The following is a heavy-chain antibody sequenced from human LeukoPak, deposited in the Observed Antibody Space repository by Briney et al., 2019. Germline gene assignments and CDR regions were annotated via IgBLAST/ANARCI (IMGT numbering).Heavy chain of an antibody. J-gene: IGHJ5*02. CDR3: AKDHCSSVSCYSDWFDP. Sequence: GGSLRLSCAASGFTFSSYAMSWVRQAPGKGLEWVSAISGSGGSTYYADSVKGRFTISRDISKNTLYLQMNSLRAEDTAVYYCAKDHCSSVSCYSDWFDPWGQGTLVTVSS. CDR1: GFTFSSYA. V-gene: IGHV3-23*01. D-gene: IGHD2-2*02. CDR2: ISGSGGST.